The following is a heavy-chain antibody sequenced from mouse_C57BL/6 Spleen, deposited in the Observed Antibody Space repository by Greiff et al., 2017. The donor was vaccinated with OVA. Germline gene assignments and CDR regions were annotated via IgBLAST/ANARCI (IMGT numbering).Heavy chain of an antibody. D-gene: IGHD1-1*01. V-gene: IGHV1-69*01. J-gene: IGHJ4*01. Sequence: QVQLQQPGAELVMPGASVKLSCQASGYTFPSYWMHWVKQRPGQGLEWIGEIDPSDSSTNYNQQFKGKSPLTVDKSASTAYMQLSNLTSADSAAYYCGAGTTVVETPMDYWGQGTSVTVSA. CDR1: GYTFPSYW. CDR3: GAGTTVVETPMDY. CDR2: IDPSDSST.